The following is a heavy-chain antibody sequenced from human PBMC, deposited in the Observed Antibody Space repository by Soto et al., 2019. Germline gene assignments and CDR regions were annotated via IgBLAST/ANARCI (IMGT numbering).Heavy chain of an antibody. CDR1: GGSISSGGYY. J-gene: IGHJ4*02. Sequence: TSETLALSFAVSGGSISSGGYYWSWIREHPGKGLEWIGYIYYSGSTYYNPSLKIRVTISVDTSKNQFSLKLSSVTAADTAVYYCARKGRTGTTWAPGDFDYWAQGTLVTVSS. CDR3: ARKGRTGTTWAPGDFDY. CDR2: IYYSGST. V-gene: IGHV4-31*11. D-gene: IGHD1-1*01.